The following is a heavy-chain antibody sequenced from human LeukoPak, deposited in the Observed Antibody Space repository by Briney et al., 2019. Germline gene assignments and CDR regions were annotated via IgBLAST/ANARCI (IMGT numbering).Heavy chain of an antibody. D-gene: IGHD5-12*01. J-gene: IGHJ6*02. CDR3: AKEIVATIIQSQYYYYYGMDV. Sequence: GGSLRLSRAGSGFTFSNYAMHWVRQAPGKGLEGVAGMCGRGGRTYYADSVKGRFTISRDNSKNTLYLEMNSLRAEDTAVYYCAKEIVATIIQSQYYYYYGMDVWGQGTTVTVSS. CDR2: MCGRGGRT. CDR1: GFTFSNYA. V-gene: IGHV3-23*01.